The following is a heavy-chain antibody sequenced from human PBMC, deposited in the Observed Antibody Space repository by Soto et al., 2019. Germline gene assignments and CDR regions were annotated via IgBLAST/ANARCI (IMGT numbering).Heavy chain of an antibody. D-gene: IGHD2-2*01. Sequence: GGSLRLSCAASGFSFSDYWMTWVRQAPGKGPEWVANIKQDGREKYYVDSVKGRFTISRDNAKNSLYLQMNSLRAEDTAVYYCAGDPAPAAPRGLAYWGQGTLVTVSS. J-gene: IGHJ4*02. V-gene: IGHV3-7*05. CDR2: IKQDGREK. CDR1: GFSFSDYW. CDR3: AGDPAPAAPRGLAY.